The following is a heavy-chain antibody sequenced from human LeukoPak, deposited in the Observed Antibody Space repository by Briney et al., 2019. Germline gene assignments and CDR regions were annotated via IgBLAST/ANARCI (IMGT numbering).Heavy chain of an antibody. V-gene: IGHV4-59*01. J-gene: IGHJ6*03. CDR2: IYYSGST. CDR3: ARAGVYDFWSGTSYYYYYMDV. CDR1: GGSISSYY. D-gene: IGHD3-3*01. Sequence: SETLSLTCTVSGGSISSYYWSWIRQPPGKGLEWIGYIYYSGSTNYNPSLKSRVTISVDTSKNQFSLKLSSVTAADTAVYCCARAGVYDFWSGTSYYYYYMDVWGKGTTVTVSS.